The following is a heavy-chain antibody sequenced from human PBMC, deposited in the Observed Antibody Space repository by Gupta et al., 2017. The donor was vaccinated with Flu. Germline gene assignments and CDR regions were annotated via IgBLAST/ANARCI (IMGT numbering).Heavy chain of an antibody. CDR2: IWYDGSNK. Sequence: QVQLVESGGGVVQPGRSLRLSCAASGFTFSSYGMHWVRQAPGKGLEWVAVIWYDGSNKYYADSVKGRFTISRDNSKNTLYLQMNSLRAEDTAVYYCARDCSSTSCYGFDLWGRGTLVTVSS. J-gene: IGHJ2*01. V-gene: IGHV3-33*01. CDR3: ARDCSSTSCYGFDL. CDR1: GFTFSSYG. D-gene: IGHD2-2*01.